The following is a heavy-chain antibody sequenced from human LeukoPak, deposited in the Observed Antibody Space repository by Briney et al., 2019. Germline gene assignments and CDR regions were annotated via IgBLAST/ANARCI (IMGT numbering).Heavy chain of an antibody. D-gene: IGHD5-18*01. CDR2: ISYDGSNK. Sequence: GGSLRLSCAASGFTFSSYAMHWVRQAPGKGLEWVAVISYDGSNKYYADSVKGRFTISRDNSKNTLYLQMNSLRAEDTAVYYCARTSNIYGLLDYWGQGTLVTVSS. V-gene: IGHV3-30-3*01. CDR3: ARTSNIYGLLDY. CDR1: GFTFSSYA. J-gene: IGHJ4*02.